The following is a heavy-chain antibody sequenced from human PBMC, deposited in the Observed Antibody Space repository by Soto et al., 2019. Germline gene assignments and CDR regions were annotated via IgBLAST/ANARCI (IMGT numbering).Heavy chain of an antibody. J-gene: IGHJ5*02. CDR2: IGGSGGNR. CDR1: GFTFNAYA. Sequence: EVQLLESGGGLVQPGGSLRLSCAASGFTFNAYAMTWVRQAPGKGLEWVSAIGGSGGNRYYAASVRGRFTISRDNSKDTVDLQMNSMRVEDTAVYYCARVASDYINSVDPWGQGILVSVSA. CDR3: ARVASDYINSVDP. D-gene: IGHD4-4*01. V-gene: IGHV3-23*01.